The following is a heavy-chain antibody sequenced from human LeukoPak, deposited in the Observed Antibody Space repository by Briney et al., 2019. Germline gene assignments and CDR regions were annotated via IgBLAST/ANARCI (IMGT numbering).Heavy chain of an antibody. CDR1: GFSFSTYS. CDR2: ISTNSNYI. J-gene: IGHJ4*02. D-gene: IGHD4-17*01. Sequence: GGSLRLSCAASGFSFSTYSMNWVRQTPGKGLEWVSSISTNSNYIYYADSVKGRFTISRDNAKNSLYLQMNSLRAEDTAVYYCARPATVTRAPSLSGYWGQGTLVTVSS. V-gene: IGHV3-21*01. CDR3: ARPATVTRAPSLSGY.